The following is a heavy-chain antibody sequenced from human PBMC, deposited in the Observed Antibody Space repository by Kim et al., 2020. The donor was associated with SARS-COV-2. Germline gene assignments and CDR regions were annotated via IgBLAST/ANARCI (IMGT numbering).Heavy chain of an antibody. CDR3: ARGRGSYGDRWGYYFDY. J-gene: IGHJ4*02. D-gene: IGHD4-17*01. CDR2: IYHSGST. V-gene: IGHV4-30-2*01. CDR1: GGSISSGGYS. Sequence: SETLSLTCAVSGGSISSGGYSWSWIRQPPGKGLEWIGYIYHSGSTYYNPSLKSRVTISVDRSKNQFSLKLSSVTAADTAVYYCARGRGSYGDRWGYYFDYWGQGTLVTVSS.